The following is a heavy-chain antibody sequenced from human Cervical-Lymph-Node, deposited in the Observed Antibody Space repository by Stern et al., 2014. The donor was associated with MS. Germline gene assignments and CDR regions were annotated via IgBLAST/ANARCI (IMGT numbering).Heavy chain of an antibody. CDR3: ARTYSNYDQFDY. J-gene: IGHJ4*02. CDR1: GYTFTRYY. CDR2: INPNSGST. Sequence: QVQLVQSGSGVKKPGASVKVSFKALGYTFTRYYLHWVRQAPGQGLEWMGMINPNSGSTSYAQKFQGRVTMTRDTSTSTVYMELSSLRSEDTAMYYCARTYSNYDQFDYWGQGTLVTVSS. V-gene: IGHV1-46*01. D-gene: IGHD4-11*01.